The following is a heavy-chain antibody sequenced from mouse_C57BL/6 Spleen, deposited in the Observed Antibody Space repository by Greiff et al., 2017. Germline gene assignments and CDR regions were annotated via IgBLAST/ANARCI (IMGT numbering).Heavy chain of an antibody. J-gene: IGHJ4*01. Sequence: QVQLKQPGAELVRPGTSVKLSCKASGYTFTSYWMHWVKQRPGQGLEWIGVIDPSDSYTNYNQKFKGKATLTVDTSSSTAYMQLSSLTSEDSAVYYCARGGNYGDYYAMDYWGQGTSVTVSS. V-gene: IGHV1-59*01. CDR3: ARGGNYGDYYAMDY. CDR1: GYTFTSYW. CDR2: IDPSDSYT. D-gene: IGHD2-1*01.